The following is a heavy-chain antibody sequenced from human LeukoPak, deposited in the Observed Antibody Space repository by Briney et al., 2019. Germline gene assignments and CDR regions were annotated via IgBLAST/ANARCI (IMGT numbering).Heavy chain of an antibody. D-gene: IGHD3-22*01. CDR2: ISAYNGNT. CDR3: ATGPEYYDSGGYYPIWGY. J-gene: IGHJ4*02. V-gene: IGHV1-18*01. CDR1: GYTFTSYG. Sequence: ASVKVSCKASGYTFTSYGISWVRQAPGQGLEWMGWISAYNGNTNYAQKLQGRVTMTTDTSTSTAYMEPRSLRSDDTAVYYCATGPEYYDSGGYYPIWGYWGQGTLVTVSS.